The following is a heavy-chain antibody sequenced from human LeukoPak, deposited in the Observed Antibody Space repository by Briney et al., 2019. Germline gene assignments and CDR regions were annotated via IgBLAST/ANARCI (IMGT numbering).Heavy chain of an antibody. CDR1: GFTFGDYY. V-gene: IGHV3-11*04. CDR2: ISSSGITI. J-gene: IGHJ4*02. CDR3: ARDPALAVAGTNFDY. Sequence: GGSLRLSCAASGFTFGDYYMNWIRQAPGKGLEWISYISSSGITIYSADSVAGRFTISRDNAKNSLYLQMNSLRVEDTAVYCCARDPALAVAGTNFDYCGQGTLVTVSS. D-gene: IGHD6-19*01.